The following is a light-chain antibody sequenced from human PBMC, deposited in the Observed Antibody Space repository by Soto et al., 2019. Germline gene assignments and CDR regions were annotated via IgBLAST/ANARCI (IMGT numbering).Light chain of an antibody. J-gene: IGLJ1*01. Sequence: QSALTQPASVSGSPGQSIAISCTGTSSDIDAYNYVSWYQQHPGKAPKLMIYDVSNRPSGISNRFSGSKSGNTASLTISGLQAEDEADYYCGSYTTSSNYVFGTGTKVTVL. V-gene: IGLV2-14*01. CDR2: DVS. CDR1: SSDIDAYNY. CDR3: GSYTTSSNYV.